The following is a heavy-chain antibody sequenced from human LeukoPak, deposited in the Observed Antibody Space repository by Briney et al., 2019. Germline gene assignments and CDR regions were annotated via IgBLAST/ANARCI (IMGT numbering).Heavy chain of an antibody. D-gene: IGHD3-22*01. Sequence: PGGSLRLSCTASGFSFSGHWMHWARQLPGKGLVWVSRISPTGSTTSYADSVKGRFTISRDNSKNTLYLQMDSLRAEDTAVYYCARDLHDSSGYYYYYYYGMDVWGQGTTVTVSS. CDR3: ARDLHDSSGYYYYYYYGMDV. CDR2: ISPTGSTT. CDR1: GFSFSGHW. V-gene: IGHV3-74*01. J-gene: IGHJ6*02.